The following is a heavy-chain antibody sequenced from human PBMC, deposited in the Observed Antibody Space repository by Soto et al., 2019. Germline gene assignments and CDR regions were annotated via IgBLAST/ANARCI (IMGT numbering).Heavy chain of an antibody. D-gene: IGHD3-3*01. CDR3: AGGQVRYLEGSLRPYDY. CDR1: GGSISRYD. J-gene: IGHJ4*02. CDR2: IYYSGST. V-gene: IGHV4-59*01. Sequence: SETLSLTCTVSGGSISRYDWSWIRQPPGKGLEWIGYIYYSGSTNYNPSLKSRVTISVDTSKNQFSLKLSSVTAADTAVYYCAGGQVRYLEGSLRPYDYWGQGTLVTVSS.